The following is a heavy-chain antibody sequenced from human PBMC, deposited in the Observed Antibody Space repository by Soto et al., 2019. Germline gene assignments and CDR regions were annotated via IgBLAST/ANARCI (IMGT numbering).Heavy chain of an antibody. CDR2: ISAYNGNT. Sequence: QVQLVQSGAEVKKPGASVKVSCKASGYTFTSYGISWVRQAPGQGLEWMGWISAYNGNTNYAQKLQGRVTMTTDTSTSTAYMELRSLRSDDPAVYYCARDVLRYFGDEVDWFDPWGQGTLVTVSS. V-gene: IGHV1-18*01. D-gene: IGHD3-9*01. J-gene: IGHJ5*02. CDR1: GYTFTSYG. CDR3: ARDVLRYFGDEVDWFDP.